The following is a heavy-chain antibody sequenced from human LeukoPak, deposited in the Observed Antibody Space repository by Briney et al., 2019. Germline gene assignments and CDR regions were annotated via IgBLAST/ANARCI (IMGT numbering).Heavy chain of an antibody. D-gene: IGHD3-3*01. CDR1: GFTFSSYA. Sequence: GGSLRLSCAASGFTFSSYAMHWVRQAPGKGLEYVSAISSNGGSTYYANSVKGRFTISRDNSKNTLYLQMGSLRAEDMAVYYCARGEIFGVVIIPNYFDYWGQGTLVTVSS. CDR2: ISSNGGST. V-gene: IGHV3-64*01. J-gene: IGHJ4*02. CDR3: ARGEIFGVVIIPNYFDY.